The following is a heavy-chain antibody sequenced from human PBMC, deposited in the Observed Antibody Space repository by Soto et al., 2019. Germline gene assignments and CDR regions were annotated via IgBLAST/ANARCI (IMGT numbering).Heavy chain of an antibody. V-gene: IGHV3-66*01. CDR1: GFIVRSNY. D-gene: IGHD3-3*01. CDR2: IYSGGST. J-gene: IGHJ3*02. Sequence: GSLRLSCSASGFIVRSNYMSWAGLVPGKGLEWVSVIYSGGSTYYADSVKGRFTISRDNSKNTLYLQMNSLRAEDTAVYYCLLRFLEWLSDDAFDIWGQGTMVTVSS. CDR3: LLRFLEWLSDDAFDI.